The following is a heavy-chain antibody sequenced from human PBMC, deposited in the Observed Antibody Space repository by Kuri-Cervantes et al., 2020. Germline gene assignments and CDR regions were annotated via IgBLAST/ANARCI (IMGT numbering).Heavy chain of an antibody. D-gene: IGHD3-10*01. CDR1: GFTFSSYW. V-gene: IGHV3-7*01. Sequence: GESLKISCAASGFTFSSYWMSWVRQAPGKGLEWVANIKQDGSEKYYVDSVKGRSTISRDNAKNSLYLQMNSLRAEDTAVYYCARDLRGSGSKEPDYWGQGTLVTVSS. CDR3: ARDLRGSGSKEPDY. J-gene: IGHJ4*02. CDR2: IKQDGSEK.